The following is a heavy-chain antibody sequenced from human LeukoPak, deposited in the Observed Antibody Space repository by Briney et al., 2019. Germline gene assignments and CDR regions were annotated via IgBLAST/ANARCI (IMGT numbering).Heavy chain of an antibody. J-gene: IGHJ4*02. Sequence: GGSLRLSCAASGFTLNSHWMTWVRQAPGKGLEWVANIKHDGSEQYYVDSVKGRFTISRDNAKNSLSLQMNSLRAEDTAVYYCTTDQVHYYDSSGYYRYYFDYWGQGTLVTVSS. V-gene: IGHV3-7*01. D-gene: IGHD3-22*01. CDR1: GFTLNSHW. CDR2: IKHDGSEQ. CDR3: TTDQVHYYDSSGYYRYYFDY.